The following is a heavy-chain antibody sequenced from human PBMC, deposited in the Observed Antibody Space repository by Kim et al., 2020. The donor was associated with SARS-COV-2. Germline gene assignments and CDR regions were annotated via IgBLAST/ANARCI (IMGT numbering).Heavy chain of an antibody. Sequence: APVKGRFTISRDDSKNTLYLQMNSLKTEDTAVYYCTTDHYYDSSGYSSDYWGQGTLVTVSS. D-gene: IGHD3-22*01. CDR3: TTDHYYDSSGYSSDY. V-gene: IGHV3-15*01. J-gene: IGHJ4*02.